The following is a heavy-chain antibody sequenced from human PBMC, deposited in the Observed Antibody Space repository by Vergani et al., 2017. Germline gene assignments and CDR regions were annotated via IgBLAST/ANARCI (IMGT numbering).Heavy chain of an antibody. CDR3: ARGGGWGRFDY. CDR2: IKEDGSGN. D-gene: IGHD3-16*01. Sequence: EVQLVESGGGLVEPGGSLRLSCAASGFTFSTYWMSWIRQAPGRGLEWVAMIKEDGSGNDYVDSVKGRLTIARDNAKNSLYLQMDVLRAEEAAVYYCARGGGWGRFDYWGQGTLVTVSS. CDR1: GFTFSTYW. J-gene: IGHJ4*02. V-gene: IGHV3-7*03.